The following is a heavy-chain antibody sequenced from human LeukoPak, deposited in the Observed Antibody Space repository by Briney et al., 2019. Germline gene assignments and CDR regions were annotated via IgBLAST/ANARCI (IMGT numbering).Heavy chain of an antibody. CDR2: IKSKTDGGTT. D-gene: IGHD1-26*01. CDR1: GFTFSDAW. J-gene: IGHJ3*02. CDR3: TTSLWELRGLNAFDI. Sequence: GGSLRLSCAASGFTFSDAWMSWVRQAPGKGLEWVGRIKSKTDGGTTDYAAPVKGRFTISRDDSKNTLYLQMNSLKTEDTAVYYCTTSLWELRGLNAFDIWGQGTMVTVSS. V-gene: IGHV3-15*01.